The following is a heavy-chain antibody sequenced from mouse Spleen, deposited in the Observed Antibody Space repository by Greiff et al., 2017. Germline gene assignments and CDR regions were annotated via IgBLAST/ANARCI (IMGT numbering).Heavy chain of an antibody. J-gene: IGHJ3*01. CDR1: GFTFSSYA. CDR2: ISSGGGNT. Sequence: DVMLVESGGGLVKLGGSLKLSCAASGFTFSSYAMSWVRQTPEKRLEWVATISSGGGNTYYPDSVKGRFTISRDNAKNTLYLQMSSLRSEDTAMYYCARHDDYDLAWFAYWGQGTLVTVSA. D-gene: IGHD2-4*01. V-gene: IGHV5-9*01. CDR3: ARHDDYDLAWFAY.